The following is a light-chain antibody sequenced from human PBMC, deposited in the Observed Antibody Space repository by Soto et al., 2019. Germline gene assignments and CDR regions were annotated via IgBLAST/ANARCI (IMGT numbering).Light chain of an antibody. CDR1: SRDIGAYNF. V-gene: IGLV2-14*03. Sequence: QSALTQPASVSGSPGQSITISCTVTSRDIGAYNFVSWYQQHPGKAPKLMLYDVNIRPSGVSNRFSGSKSGNTASLTISGLQAEDEADYYYTSWTTSTTMIFGGGTKVTVL. CDR3: TSWTTSTTMI. CDR2: DVN. J-gene: IGLJ2*01.